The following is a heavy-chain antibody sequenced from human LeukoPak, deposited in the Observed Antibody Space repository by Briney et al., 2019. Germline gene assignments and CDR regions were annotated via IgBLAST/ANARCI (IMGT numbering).Heavy chain of an antibody. CDR3: ARDRAYIVVGHYFDY. Sequence: SVKVSCKASGGTFSSYAISWVRQSPGQGLEWMGGIIPIFGTANYAQKFQGGVTITADESTSTAYMELSSLRSEDTAVYYCARDRAYIVVGHYFDYWGQGTLVTVSS. CDR2: IIPIFGTA. D-gene: IGHD2-2*01. CDR1: GGTFSSYA. V-gene: IGHV1-69*13. J-gene: IGHJ4*02.